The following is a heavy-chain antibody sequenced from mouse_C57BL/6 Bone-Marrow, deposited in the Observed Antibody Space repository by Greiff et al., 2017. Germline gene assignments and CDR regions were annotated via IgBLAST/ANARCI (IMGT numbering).Heavy chain of an antibody. CDR3: ARRSYARDY. Sequence: QVQLQQSGAELARPGASVKMSCTASGYTFTSYTMHWVKQRPGQGLEWIGYINPSSGYTKYTPKFKDKATLTADKSSSTAYMQLSSLTSEDSAVYYCARRSYARDYWGQGTSVTVSS. CDR1: GYTFTSYT. J-gene: IGHJ4*01. CDR2: INPSSGYT. V-gene: IGHV1-4*01.